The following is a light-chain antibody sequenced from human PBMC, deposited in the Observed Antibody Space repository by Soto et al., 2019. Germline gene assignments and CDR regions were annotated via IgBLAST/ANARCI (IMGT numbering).Light chain of an antibody. CDR2: EVS. CDR3: SSYTSSSTPYD. V-gene: IGLV2-14*01. J-gene: IGLJ1*01. Sequence: QSLLTQPASVSGSPGQSITISCTGTSSDVGGYNYVSWYQQHPGKAPKLMIYEVSNRPSGVSNRFSGSKSGNTASLTISGLQAEDEADYYCSSYTSSSTPYDFGTGTKVTVL. CDR1: SSDVGGYNY.